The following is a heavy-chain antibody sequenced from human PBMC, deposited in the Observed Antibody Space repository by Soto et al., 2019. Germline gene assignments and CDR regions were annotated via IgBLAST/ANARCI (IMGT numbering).Heavy chain of an antibody. CDR1: GFTFPGFG. Sequence: QLQLVQSGTEVKNTGASVKVSCKASGFTFPGFGITWVRQAPGQGLEWMGWITASNGKTNYAQNLQGRGTMTTDTSTSTADMELWRLGSDDTAVYYCARGYSYGSYWYFDLWGRGTLVTVSS. J-gene: IGHJ2*01. D-gene: IGHD5-18*01. CDR2: ITASNGKT. V-gene: IGHV1-18*04. CDR3: ARGYSYGSYWYFDL.